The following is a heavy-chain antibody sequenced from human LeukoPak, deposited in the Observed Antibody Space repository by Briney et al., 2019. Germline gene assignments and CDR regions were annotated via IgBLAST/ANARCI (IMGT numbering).Heavy chain of an antibody. J-gene: IGHJ4*02. CDR3: ARDLVAAGDVH. D-gene: IGHD2-15*01. V-gene: IGHV3-30*04. CDR1: GFTFSSYA. CDR2: ISYDGSNK. Sequence: PGGSLRLSCAASGFTFSSYAMHWVRQAPGKGLEWVAVISYDGSNKYYADSVKGRFTISGDNSKNTLYLQMNSLRAEDTAVYYCARDLVAAGDVHWGQGTLVTVSS.